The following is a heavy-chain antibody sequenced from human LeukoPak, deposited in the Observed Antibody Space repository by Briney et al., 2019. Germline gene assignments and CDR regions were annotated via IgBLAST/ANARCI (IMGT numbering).Heavy chain of an antibody. CDR2: TNTNTGNP. V-gene: IGHV7-4-1*02. J-gene: IGHJ4*02. Sequence: ASVKVSCKASGYRFTNYAMNWVRQAPGQGLEWMGWTNTNTGNPTYAQDFTGRFVFSLDTSVTTAYLQISSLKAEDTAVYYCARNNADGEGRFGYWGQGTLVTVSS. D-gene: IGHD3-10*01. CDR3: ARNNADGEGRFGY. CDR1: GYRFTNYA.